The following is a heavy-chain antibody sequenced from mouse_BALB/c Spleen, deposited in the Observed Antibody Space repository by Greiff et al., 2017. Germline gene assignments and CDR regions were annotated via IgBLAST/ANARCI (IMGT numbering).Heavy chain of an antibody. CDR3: AREVGDGSYSAMDY. V-gene: IGHV5-4*02. D-gene: IGHD2-3*01. J-gene: IGHJ4*01. CDR2: ISDGGSYT. Sequence: EVQGVASGGGLVKPGGSLKLSCAASGFTFSDYYMYWVRQTPEKRLEWVATISDGGSYTYYPDSVKGRFTISRDNAKNNLYLQMSSLKSEDTAMYYCAREVGDGSYSAMDYWGQGTSVTVSS. CDR1: GFTFSDYY.